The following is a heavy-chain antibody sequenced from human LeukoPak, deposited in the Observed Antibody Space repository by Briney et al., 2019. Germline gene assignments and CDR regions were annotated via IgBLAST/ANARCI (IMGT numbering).Heavy chain of an antibody. Sequence: GRSLRLSCAASGFTFSSYAMHWVRQAPGKGLEWVAVISYDGSNKYYADSVKGRFTISRDNSKNTLYLQMNSLRADDTAVYYCAKDPGSGYYYFDHWGQGTLVTVSS. CDR3: AKDPGSGYYYFDH. CDR1: GFTFSSYA. J-gene: IGHJ4*02. CDR2: ISYDGSNK. V-gene: IGHV3-30-3*01. D-gene: IGHD3-22*01.